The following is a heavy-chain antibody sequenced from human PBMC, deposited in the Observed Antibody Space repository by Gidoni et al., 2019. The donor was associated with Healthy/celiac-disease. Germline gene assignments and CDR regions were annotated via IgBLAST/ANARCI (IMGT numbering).Heavy chain of an antibody. CDR2: ISGSGGST. CDR1: GSCSSSYS. D-gene: IGHD2-15*01. J-gene: IGHJ5*02. Sequence: EVQLLESGGGLVQPGGSLRLSCAASGSCSSSYSNSWVRQAPGKGLEWVSAISGSGGSTYYEDSVKGRFTISRDNSKNTLYLQMNSLRAEDTAVYYCAKDPSTVVVAATYSRSNWFDPWGQGTLVTVSS. V-gene: IGHV3-23*01. CDR3: AKDPSTVVVAATYSRSNWFDP.